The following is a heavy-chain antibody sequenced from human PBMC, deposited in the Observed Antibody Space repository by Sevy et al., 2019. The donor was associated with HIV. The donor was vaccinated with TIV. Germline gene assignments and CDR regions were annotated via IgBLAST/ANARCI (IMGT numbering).Heavy chain of an antibody. Sequence: APVKVSCKASGYTFTSYGISWVRQAPGQGLERMGWISAYNGNTNYAQKLQGRVTMITDTSTSTAYMELRSLRSDDTAVYYCARDSEVLRYFDWLPGNWFDPWGQGTLVTVSS. D-gene: IGHD3-9*01. V-gene: IGHV1-18*01. J-gene: IGHJ5*02. CDR2: ISAYNGNT. CDR1: GYTFTSYG. CDR3: ARDSEVLRYFDWLPGNWFDP.